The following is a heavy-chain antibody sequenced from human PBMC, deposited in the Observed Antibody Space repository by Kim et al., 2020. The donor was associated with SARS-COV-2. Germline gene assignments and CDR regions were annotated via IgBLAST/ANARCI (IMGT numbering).Heavy chain of an antibody. V-gene: IGHV3-15*01. D-gene: IGHD2-15*01. J-gene: IGHJ4*02. Sequence: GGSLRLSCAASGFTFSNAWMSWVRQAPGKGLEWVGRIKSKTDSGTTDYAAPVKGRFTISRDDSKNTLYLQMNSLKTEDTAVYYCTTVVVAATGDYWGQGTLVNVSS. CDR1: GFTFSNAW. CDR3: TTVVVAATGDY. CDR2: IKSKTDSGTT.